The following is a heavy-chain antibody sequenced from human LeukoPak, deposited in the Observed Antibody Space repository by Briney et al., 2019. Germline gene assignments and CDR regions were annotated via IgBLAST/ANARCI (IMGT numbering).Heavy chain of an antibody. D-gene: IGHD1-14*01. CDR2: ISSSSSYI. CDR1: GFTFSGYS. CDR3: ARAPENLAPLDY. Sequence: PGGSLRLSCAASGFTFSGYSMNWVRQAPGKGLEWVSSISSSSSYIYYADSVKGRFTISRDNAKNSLYLQMNSLRAEDTAVYYCARAPENLAPLDYWGQGTLVTVSS. V-gene: IGHV3-21*01. J-gene: IGHJ4*02.